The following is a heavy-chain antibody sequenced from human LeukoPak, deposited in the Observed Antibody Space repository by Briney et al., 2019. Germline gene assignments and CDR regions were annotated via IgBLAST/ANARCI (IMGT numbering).Heavy chain of an antibody. CDR3: ARDLGGSSQDAFDI. CDR2: INPNSGGT. V-gene: IGHV1-2*02. Sequence: ASVTVSCKASGYTFTGYYMHWVRQAPGQGLEWVGWINPNSGGTNYAQKFQGRVTMTRDTSISTAYMELSRLRSDDTAVYYCARDLGGSSQDAFDIWGQGTMVTVSS. CDR1: GYTFTGYY. J-gene: IGHJ3*02. D-gene: IGHD1-26*01.